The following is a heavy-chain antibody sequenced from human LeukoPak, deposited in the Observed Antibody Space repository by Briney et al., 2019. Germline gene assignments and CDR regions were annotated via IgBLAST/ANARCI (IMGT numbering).Heavy chain of an antibody. CDR2: INHSGST. Sequence: SETLSLTCAVYGGSFSGYYWSWIRQPPGKGLEWIGEINHSGSTNYNPSLKSRVTISVDTSKNQFSLKLSFVTAADTAVYYCASRYSSGWYEYWGQGTLVTVSS. V-gene: IGHV4-34*01. CDR1: GGSFSGYY. CDR3: ASRYSSGWYEY. D-gene: IGHD6-19*01. J-gene: IGHJ4*02.